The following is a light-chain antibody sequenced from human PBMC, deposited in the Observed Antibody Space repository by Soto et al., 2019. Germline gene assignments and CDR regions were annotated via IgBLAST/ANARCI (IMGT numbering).Light chain of an antibody. CDR3: QQSYSTRWT. J-gene: IGKJ1*01. CDR2: GAS. CDR1: QSISTY. Sequence: DIQMTQSPSSLSASVGDIVTFTFRASQSISTYLNWYEQKPGKAPNLLIYGASNLQSGVPSRFSGGGSGTDFTLTISSLQPEDFATYYCQQSYSTRWTFGQGTKV. V-gene: IGKV1-39*01.